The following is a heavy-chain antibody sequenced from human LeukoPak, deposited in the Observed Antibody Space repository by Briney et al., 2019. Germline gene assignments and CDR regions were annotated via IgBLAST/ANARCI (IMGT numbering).Heavy chain of an antibody. Sequence: PGGSLRLSCAASGFTFSSYGMHWVRQAPGKGLEWVAVISYDGSNEYYAESVKGRFTISRDNSKKTLYLQMNSLRDEDTAVYYCVKDEGLHGDLSNGYWGQGTLVTVSS. CDR3: VKDEGLHGDLSNGY. J-gene: IGHJ4*02. V-gene: IGHV3-30*18. CDR1: GFTFSSYG. CDR2: ISYDGSNE. D-gene: IGHD4-17*01.